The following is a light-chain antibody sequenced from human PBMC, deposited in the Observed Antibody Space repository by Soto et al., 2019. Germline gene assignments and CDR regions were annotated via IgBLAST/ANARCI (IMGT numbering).Light chain of an antibody. V-gene: IGLV2-14*03. Sequence: QSALTQTASVSGSPGQSITMSCTGTSSDVGGYNFVSWYQQHPGKAPKLIVHEVANRLSGVSGCFSGFKSGNTAFLTISGLQAEDEAVYYCCSHSSSITWMFGGGTKVTVL. CDR3: CSHSSSITWM. J-gene: IGLJ3*02. CDR2: EVA. CDR1: SSDVGGYNF.